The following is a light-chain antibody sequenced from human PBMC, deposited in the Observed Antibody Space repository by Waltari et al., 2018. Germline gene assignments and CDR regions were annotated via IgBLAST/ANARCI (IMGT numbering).Light chain of an antibody. CDR2: WAF. CDR1: QSVLSSSNNKNF. V-gene: IGKV4-1*01. CDR3: QQYYTTPWT. Sequence: DIVMTQSPDSLAVSLGERATINCMSSQSVLSSSNNKNFLVWYQQKAGQPPKLLIYWAFPRGSGVPDRFSGSGSGTDFTLTISSLQAEDVAVYYCQQYYTTPWTFGQGTKVEIK. J-gene: IGKJ1*01.